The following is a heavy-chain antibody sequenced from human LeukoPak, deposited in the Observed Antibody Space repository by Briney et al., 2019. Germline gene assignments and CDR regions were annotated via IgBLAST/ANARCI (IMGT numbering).Heavy chain of an antibody. Sequence: GGTLRLSCAASGFTFSSYGMSWVRQAPGKGLEWVSAISGSGGSTYYADSVKGRFTISRDNSKNTLYLQMNSLRAEDTAVYYCAKSRGYGWFDPWGQGTLVTVSS. CDR1: GFTFSSYG. V-gene: IGHV3-23*01. CDR3: AKSRGYGWFDP. D-gene: IGHD3-10*01. CDR2: ISGSGGST. J-gene: IGHJ5*02.